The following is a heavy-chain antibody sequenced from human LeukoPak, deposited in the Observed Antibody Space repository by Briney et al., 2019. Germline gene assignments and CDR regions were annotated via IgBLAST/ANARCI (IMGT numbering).Heavy chain of an antibody. CDR3: ARYPYHNSVYGWVAFDI. CDR1: GGSISCGVYY. CDR2: IYSSGST. D-gene: IGHD5/OR15-5a*01. Sequence: SEKLSFNCSVSGGSISCGVYYWNWIRQHLGKSLGLIAYIYSSGSTNNNRSLKSRVTISVDTSKNQFSLELSSVTAADTAVYYCARYPYHNSVYGWVAFDIWGQGTMVTVSS. V-gene: IGHV4-61*08. J-gene: IGHJ3*02.